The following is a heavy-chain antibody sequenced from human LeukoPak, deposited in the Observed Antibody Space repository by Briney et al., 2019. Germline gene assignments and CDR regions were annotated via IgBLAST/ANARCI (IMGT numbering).Heavy chain of an antibody. CDR2: IHYTGRA. CDR3: ARHFDNGDYKKTFDS. D-gene: IGHD4-17*01. CDR1: GGSISSTIHY. J-gene: IGHJ3*02. V-gene: IGHV4-39*02. Sequence: PSETPSHSCSVFGGSISSTIHYWVWIRQPPGKGLECIASIHYTGRAYYNPSLKSRATISADTSKNHFSLHLRTVTAADTAVYYCARHFDNGDYKKTFDSWGQGTMVTVSS.